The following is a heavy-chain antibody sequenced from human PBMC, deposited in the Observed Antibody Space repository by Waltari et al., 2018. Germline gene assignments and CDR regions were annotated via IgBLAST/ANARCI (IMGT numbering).Heavy chain of an antibody. Sequence: EVQLVESGGGLVQPGGSLRLSCAASGFTFSSYSMNWVRQASGKGLEWVSYISSSSSTIYYADSVKGRFTISRDNAKNSLYLQMNSLRAEDTAVYYCARMGMASAFDYWGQGTLVTVSS. CDR3: ARMGMASAFDY. J-gene: IGHJ4*02. D-gene: IGHD5-12*01. CDR1: GFTFSSYS. CDR2: ISSSSSTI. V-gene: IGHV3-48*01.